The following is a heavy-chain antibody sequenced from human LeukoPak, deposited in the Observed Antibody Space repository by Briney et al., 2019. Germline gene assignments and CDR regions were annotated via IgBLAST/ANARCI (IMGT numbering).Heavy chain of an antibody. J-gene: IGHJ4*02. V-gene: IGHV3-23*01. CDR3: AKQLGYCSDGSCYFPY. CDR1: GFPFSSSA. D-gene: IGHD2-15*01. CDR2: ISNNGGYT. Sequence: GSLRLSCAASGFPFSSSAMSWVRQAPGKGLEWVSAISNNGGYTYYADSVQGRFTISRVNSKSTLCLQMNSLRAEDTAVYYCAKQLGYCSDGSCYFPYWGQGTLVTVSS.